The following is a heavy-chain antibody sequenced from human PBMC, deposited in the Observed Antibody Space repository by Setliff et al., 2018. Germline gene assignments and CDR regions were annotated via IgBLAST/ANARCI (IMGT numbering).Heavy chain of an antibody. J-gene: IGHJ4*02. CDR3: ARSFSRREKFLLDY. Sequence: SETLSLTCTVSGGSISSGDYYWSWIRQPPGKGLEWIGYIYYSGSTYYNPSLKSRVSISVDTSKNQFSLKVSSVTAADTAVYYCARSFSRREKFLLDYWGQGALVTVSS. CDR1: GGSISSGDYY. CDR2: IYYSGST. V-gene: IGHV4-30-4*08.